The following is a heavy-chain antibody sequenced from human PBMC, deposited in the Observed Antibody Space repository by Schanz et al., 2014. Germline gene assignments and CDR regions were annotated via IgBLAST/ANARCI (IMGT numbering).Heavy chain of an antibody. CDR1: GFTFSRHA. V-gene: IGHV3-30*09. Sequence: QVELVESGGGVVQPGRSLRLSCAASGFTFSRHAMHWVRQAAGKGLEWVAAITYDGSNKYYAESVKGRFAISRDNSKDTLYLQMNSLRTEDTAIYYCAKNWKDDQKVVRPGWSDGMDVWGQGTTXTVSS. J-gene: IGHJ6*02. D-gene: IGHD3-3*01. CDR3: AKNWKDDQKVVRPGWSDGMDV. CDR2: ITYDGSNK.